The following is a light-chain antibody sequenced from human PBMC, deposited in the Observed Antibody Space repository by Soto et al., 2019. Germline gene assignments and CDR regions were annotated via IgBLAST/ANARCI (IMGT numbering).Light chain of an antibody. CDR2: GAS. CDR3: QQYGSSGT. J-gene: IGKJ1*01. CDR1: QSAGNDY. Sequence: EIVLTQSPGTLSLSPGERATLSCRAGQSAGNDYLTGYQQKPGQAPRLLIYGASNRATGIPDRFSGSGSGTDFTLTISRLEPEDFAVYYCQQYGSSGTLGQGTKVDI. V-gene: IGKV3-20*01.